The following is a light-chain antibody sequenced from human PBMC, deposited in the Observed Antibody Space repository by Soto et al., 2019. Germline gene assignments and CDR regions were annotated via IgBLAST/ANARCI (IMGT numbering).Light chain of an antibody. CDR1: QGISSY. V-gene: IGKV1-8*01. CDR3: QQYYSYPYT. CDR2: AAS. J-gene: IGKJ2*01. Sequence: AIRMTQSPSSFSASTGDRVTITCRASQGISSYLAWYQQKPGKAPKLLIYAASTLQSGVPSRFSASGSGTDFTLTISFLQSEDFATYFFQQYYSYPYTFGQGTKLEIK.